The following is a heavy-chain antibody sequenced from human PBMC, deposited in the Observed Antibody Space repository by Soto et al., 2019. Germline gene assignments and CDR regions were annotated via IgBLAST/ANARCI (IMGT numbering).Heavy chain of an antibody. CDR3: ATNYGSGIAHFDY. D-gene: IGHD3-10*01. CDR2: VIPMVGMS. Sequence: QVQLVQSGAEVKKPGSSVKVSCTASGGTFNFYSISWVRQAPGQGLEWVGRVIPMVGMSEYAQKFQGRVTITADKSTSTAYMNLRSLRSEETAVYYCATNYGSGIAHFDYWGQGTLVTVSS. CDR1: GGTFNFYS. J-gene: IGHJ4*02. V-gene: IGHV1-69*02.